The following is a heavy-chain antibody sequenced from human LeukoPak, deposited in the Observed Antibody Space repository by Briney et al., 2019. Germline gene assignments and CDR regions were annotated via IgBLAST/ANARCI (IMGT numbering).Heavy chain of an antibody. V-gene: IGHV4-39*07. Sequence: SETLSLTCTVSGGSISSSSYYWGWIRQPPGKGLEWIGSIYYSGSTYYNPSLKIRVTISVDTSKNQFSLKLSSVTAADTAVYYCARFGTSGDFWSGYTFDYWGQGTLVTVSS. CDR1: GGSISSSSYY. D-gene: IGHD3-3*01. CDR2: IYYSGST. J-gene: IGHJ4*02. CDR3: ARFGTSGDFWSGYTFDY.